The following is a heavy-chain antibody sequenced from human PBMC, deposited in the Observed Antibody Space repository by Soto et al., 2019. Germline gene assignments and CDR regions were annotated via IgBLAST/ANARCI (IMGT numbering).Heavy chain of an antibody. CDR2: ISFNVTNK. Sequence: QVHLVESGGDMVQPGGSLRLSCAASGFTFYNYAMHWVRQAPGKGLEWVAMISFNVTNKSYAVSVKGRFTISRDNSKNTVYLQMNSLRVDDTAVYYCAKDVWALWEPKLFYYWGQGTLVTVSS. CDR1: GFTFYNYA. J-gene: IGHJ4*02. D-gene: IGHD1-26*01. CDR3: AKDVWALWEPKLFYY. V-gene: IGHV3-30*18.